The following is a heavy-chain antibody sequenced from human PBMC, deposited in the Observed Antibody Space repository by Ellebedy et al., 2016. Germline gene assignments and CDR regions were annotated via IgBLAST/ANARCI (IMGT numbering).Heavy chain of an antibody. CDR3: AKSPTMVRGNLDY. Sequence: GGSLRLSCATSGFTFSNYAMSWVRQAPGKGLEWVSAVSGSGGTTYYADSAKGRFAISRDNSKNTLYLQMNSLRAEDTAVYYCAKSPTMVRGNLDYWGQGTLVTVSS. CDR1: GFTFSNYA. J-gene: IGHJ4*02. V-gene: IGHV3-23*01. D-gene: IGHD3-10*01. CDR2: VSGSGGTT.